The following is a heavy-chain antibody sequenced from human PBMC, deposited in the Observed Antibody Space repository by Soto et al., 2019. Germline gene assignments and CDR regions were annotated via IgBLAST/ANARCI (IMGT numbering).Heavy chain of an antibody. CDR1: GDSMSSYY. Sequence: QVQLQESGTGLVEPSETLSLTCTVSGDSMSSYYWSWIRQSAEKGLEWIGRISATGTTTYIPSLKSRITLSVDTSKNQFSLNLKFVTAADTAVYFCARYQSGVADFWGQGTVVTVS. CDR3: ARYQSGVADF. V-gene: IGHV4-4*07. D-gene: IGHD3-10*01. J-gene: IGHJ3*01. CDR2: ISATGTT.